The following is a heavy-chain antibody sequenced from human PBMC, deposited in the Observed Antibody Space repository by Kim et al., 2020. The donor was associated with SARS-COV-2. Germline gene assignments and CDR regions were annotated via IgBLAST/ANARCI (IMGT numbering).Heavy chain of an antibody. CDR1: GFTVSNNF. Sequence: GGSLRLSCAASGFTVSNNFMSWVRQAPGKGLEWVSVIYSAGNTYYADSVKGRFTISRDNSKNTVYLQMNSLRADDTAVFYCARMHSGSSHTAFDYWGQGTLVTVSS. CDR3: ARMHSGSSHTAFDY. CDR2: IYSAGNT. J-gene: IGHJ4*02. D-gene: IGHD1-26*01. V-gene: IGHV3-66*01.